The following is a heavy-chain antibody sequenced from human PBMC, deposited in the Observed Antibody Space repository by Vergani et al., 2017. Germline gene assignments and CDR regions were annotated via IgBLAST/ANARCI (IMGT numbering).Heavy chain of an antibody. CDR1: GYSISSGYY. D-gene: IGHD3-10*01. Sequence: QVQLQESGPGLVKPSETLSLTCAVSGYSISSGYYWGWIWQPPGKGLEWIGSIYHSGSTYYNPSLKSRVTRSLDTSKNQFSLKLSSVTAADTAVYYCARRTTRVRGVLEIARYYFDYWGQGTLVTVSS. V-gene: IGHV4-38-2*01. J-gene: IGHJ4*02. CDR3: ARRTTRVRGVLEIARYYFDY. CDR2: IYHSGST.